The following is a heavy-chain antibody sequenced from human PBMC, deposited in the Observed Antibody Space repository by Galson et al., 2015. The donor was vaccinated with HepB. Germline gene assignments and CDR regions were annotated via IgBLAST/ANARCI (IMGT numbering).Heavy chain of an antibody. CDR3: ARADRGFIVVVPAATYFDY. CDR2: IKQDGSEK. Sequence: SLRLSCAASGFTFSSYWMSWVRQAPGKGLEWVANIKQDGSEKYYVDSVKGRFTISRDNAKNSLYLQMNSLRAEDTAVYYCARADRGFIVVVPAATYFDYWGQGTLVTVSS. CDR1: GFTFSSYW. J-gene: IGHJ4*02. D-gene: IGHD2-2*01. V-gene: IGHV3-7*01.